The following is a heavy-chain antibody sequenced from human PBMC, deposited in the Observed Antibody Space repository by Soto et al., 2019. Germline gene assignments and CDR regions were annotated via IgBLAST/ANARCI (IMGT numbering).Heavy chain of an antibody. J-gene: IGHJ4*02. CDR3: AKGDALAAAGPFDY. Sequence: PGGSLRLSCAASGFTFDDYAMHWVRQAPGKGLEWVSGISWNSGSIGYADSVKGRFTISRDNAKNSLYLQMNSLRAEDTALYYCAKGDALAAAGPFDYWGQGTLVTVSS. V-gene: IGHV3-9*01. CDR1: GFTFDDYA. CDR2: ISWNSGSI. D-gene: IGHD6-13*01.